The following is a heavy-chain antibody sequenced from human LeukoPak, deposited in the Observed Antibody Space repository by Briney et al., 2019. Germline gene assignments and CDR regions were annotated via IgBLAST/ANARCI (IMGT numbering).Heavy chain of an antibody. J-gene: IGHJ4*02. CDR3: ARERGPYRPLDH. V-gene: IGHV4-34*01. CDR2: INHSGST. CDR1: GGSFSGYY. Sequence: PSETLSLTCAVYGGSFSGYYWSWIRQPPGKGLEWIGEINHSGSTNYNPSLKSRVTISVDQSKNQFSLKLSSATAADTAVYYCARERGPYRPLDHSGQGTLVTVSS.